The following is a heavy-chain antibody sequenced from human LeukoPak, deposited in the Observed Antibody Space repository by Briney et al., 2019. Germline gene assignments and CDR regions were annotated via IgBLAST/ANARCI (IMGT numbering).Heavy chain of an antibody. CDR2: IYYSGST. V-gene: IGHV4-39*07. D-gene: IGHD4-17*01. CDR3: ASQYTTVTTYNWFDL. Sequence: SETLSLTCTVSGGSINSSSYYWGWIRQPPGKGLEWIGSIYYSGSTYYNPSLKSRVTISVDTSKNQFSLKLSSVTAADTAVYYCASQYTTVTTYNWFDLWGQGTLVTVSS. J-gene: IGHJ5*02. CDR1: GGSINSSSYY.